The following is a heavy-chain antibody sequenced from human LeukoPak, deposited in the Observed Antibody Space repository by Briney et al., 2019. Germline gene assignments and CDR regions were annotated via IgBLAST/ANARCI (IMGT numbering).Heavy chain of an antibody. CDR2: INHSGST. Sequence: PSETLSLTCAVYGGSFSGYYWSWIRQPPGKGLEWIGEINHSGSTNYNPSLKSRVTISVDTSKNQFSLKLSSVTAADTAVYYCARAVGPHDAFDIWGQGTMVTVSS. CDR1: GGSFSGYY. J-gene: IGHJ3*02. V-gene: IGHV4-34*01. CDR3: ARAVGPHDAFDI.